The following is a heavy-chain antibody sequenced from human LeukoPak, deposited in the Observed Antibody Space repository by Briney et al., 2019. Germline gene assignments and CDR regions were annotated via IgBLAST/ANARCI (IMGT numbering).Heavy chain of an antibody. Sequence: GTSLTLSCVASGFTFNDYAMHWVRQAPGKGLEWVANIKEDESAKHQADSVKGRFTISRDNAQNSVYLQMSSLRGEDTAVYYCARDVGGSLDYWGQGTLVTVSS. CDR1: GFTFNDYA. CDR2: IKEDESAK. D-gene: IGHD1-26*01. V-gene: IGHV3-7*01. CDR3: ARDVGGSLDY. J-gene: IGHJ4*02.